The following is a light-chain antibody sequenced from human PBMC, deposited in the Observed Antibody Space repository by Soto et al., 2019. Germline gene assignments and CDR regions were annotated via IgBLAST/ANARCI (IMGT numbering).Light chain of an antibody. CDR1: QSISSW. CDR2: DAS. V-gene: IGKV1-5*01. J-gene: IGKJ1*01. Sequence: DSQMTQSHSTLSASVGDRVTITCRASQSISSWLAWYQQKPGKAPKLLIYDASSLESGVPSRFSGSGSGTEFTLTISSLQPDDFATYYCQQYNSYWTFGQGTKV. CDR3: QQYNSYWT.